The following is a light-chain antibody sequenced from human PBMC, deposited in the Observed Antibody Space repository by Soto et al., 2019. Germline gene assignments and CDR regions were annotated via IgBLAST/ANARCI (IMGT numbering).Light chain of an antibody. CDR2: DAS. V-gene: IGKV3-20*01. CDR1: QGVSSNY. J-gene: IGKJ5*01. CDR3: QQYGSSPPIT. Sequence: EIVLTQSPATLSLSPGERATLSCRASQGVSSNYLAWYQQKSGQAPRLLIYDASSRATGIPDRFSGSGSGTDFTLTISRLEPEDSAVYYCQQYGSSPPITFGQGTRLEIK.